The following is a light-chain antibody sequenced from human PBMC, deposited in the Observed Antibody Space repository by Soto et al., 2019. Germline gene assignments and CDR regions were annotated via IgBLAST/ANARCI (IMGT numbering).Light chain of an antibody. Sequence: DIQMTQSPSSLSASVGDTVTITCRASQHITNDCAWYQQKAGRAPKCLILLASRLQTGVPSRFSGSGSGTEFTLTISSLQPEHFATYYCLHHNGYPPVFGQGTKVEIK. CDR1: QHITND. CDR3: LHHNGYPPV. J-gene: IGKJ2*01. V-gene: IGKV1-17*01. CDR2: LAS.